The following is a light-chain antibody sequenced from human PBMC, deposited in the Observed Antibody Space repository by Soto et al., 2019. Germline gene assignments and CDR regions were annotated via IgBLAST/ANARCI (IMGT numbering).Light chain of an antibody. J-gene: IGLJ3*02. Sequence: QSVLTQPPSASGTPGQRVTISSSGSSSNIGSNYVYWYQQLPGTAPKLLIYSNNQRPSGVPDRFSGSKSGTSASLAISGLQSEDEAHYYCATWDDRLSGWVFGGGTKLTVL. CDR2: SNN. CDR3: ATWDDRLSGWV. V-gene: IGLV1-47*02. CDR1: SSNIGSNY.